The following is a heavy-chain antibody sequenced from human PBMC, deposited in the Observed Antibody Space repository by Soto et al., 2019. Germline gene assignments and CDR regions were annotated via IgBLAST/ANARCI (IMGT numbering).Heavy chain of an antibody. Sequence: QVQLVQSGGEVKKPGASVKVSCKASGYTFTNYGISWVRQAPGQGLEWMGWISAYNGNIKYAQKLQGRVTMTTDTSTSAAYMGLRSLRSDDTAVYYCARALSGPGLFDYWGQGPLVTVSS. V-gene: IGHV1-18*01. CDR2: ISAYNGNI. CDR3: ARALSGPGLFDY. J-gene: IGHJ4*02. D-gene: IGHD3-16*02. CDR1: GYTFTNYG.